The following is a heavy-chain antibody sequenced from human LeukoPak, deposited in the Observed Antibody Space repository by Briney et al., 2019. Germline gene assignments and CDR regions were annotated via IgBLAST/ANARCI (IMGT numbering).Heavy chain of an antibody. D-gene: IGHD3-9*01. CDR1: GGSFSGYY. CDR2: INHSGST. J-gene: IGHJ4*02. CDR3: ARERHNDILTGYYLNSFDY. Sequence: SETLSLTCAVYGGSFSGYYWSWIRQPPGKGLEWIGEINHSGSTNYNPSLKSRVTISVDTSKNQISLKLSSVTAADTAVYYCARERHNDILTGYYLNSFDYWGQGTLVTVSS. V-gene: IGHV4-34*01.